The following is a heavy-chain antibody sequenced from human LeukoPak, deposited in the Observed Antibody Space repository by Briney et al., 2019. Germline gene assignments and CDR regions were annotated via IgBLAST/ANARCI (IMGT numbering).Heavy chain of an antibody. CDR1: GFTFSSYA. D-gene: IGHD6-13*01. J-gene: IGHJ4*02. V-gene: IGHV3-23*01. CDR2: ISGSGGST. CDR3: AKTKGYPYYFGY. Sequence: PGGSLRLSCVASGFTFSSYAVTWVRQAPGKGLEWVSAISGSGGSTYYADSVKGRFTISRDNSKNTLYLQMNSLRAEDTAVYSCAKTKGYPYYFGYWGQGILVTVSS.